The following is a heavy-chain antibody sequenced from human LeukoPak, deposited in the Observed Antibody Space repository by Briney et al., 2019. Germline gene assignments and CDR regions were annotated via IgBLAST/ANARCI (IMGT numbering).Heavy chain of an antibody. J-gene: IGHJ4*02. V-gene: IGHV1-2*02. CDR1: GYTFTGYY. D-gene: IGHD2-8*01. Sequence: ASVKVSCKASGYTFTGYYIHWVRQAPGQGLECVGWINPNSGGTNYAQKFQGRVTMTRDTSTSTAYMELRSLRSDDTAVYYCARAPRDIVLMVYAIYFDYWGQGTLVTVSS. CDR2: INPNSGGT. CDR3: ARAPRDIVLMVYAIYFDY.